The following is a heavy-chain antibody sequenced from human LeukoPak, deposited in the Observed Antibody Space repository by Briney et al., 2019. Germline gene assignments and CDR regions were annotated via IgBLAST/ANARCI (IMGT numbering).Heavy chain of an antibody. D-gene: IGHD2-2*01. J-gene: IGHJ3*02. CDR1: GYSFTRYW. CDR3: TRLDCSTSCYPRDAFDI. CDR2: IYPRDSDT. V-gene: IGHV5-51*01. Sequence: GESLKISCKGPGYSFTRYWIGWVRQMPGKGLEWMGIIYPRDSDTRYSPSFQGQVTISADKSINTAYLQWSSLKASDTAMYYCTRLDCSTSCYPRDAFDIWGQGTMVTVS.